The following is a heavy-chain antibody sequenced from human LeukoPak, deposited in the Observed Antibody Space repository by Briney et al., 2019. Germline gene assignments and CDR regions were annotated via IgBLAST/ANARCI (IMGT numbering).Heavy chain of an antibody. D-gene: IGHD2-2*02. Sequence: SETLSLTCTVSGGSISSDDYYWSWIRQPPETGLEWIGYIYYSGSTYYNASLRSRITISVDTSKNQFSLKLSSVTAADTAVYFCARGTRYCTNTSCYKTAMDVWGQGTTVTVSS. CDR3: ARGTRYCTNTSCYKTAMDV. J-gene: IGHJ6*02. V-gene: IGHV4-30-4*01. CDR2: IYYSGST. CDR1: GGSISSDDYY.